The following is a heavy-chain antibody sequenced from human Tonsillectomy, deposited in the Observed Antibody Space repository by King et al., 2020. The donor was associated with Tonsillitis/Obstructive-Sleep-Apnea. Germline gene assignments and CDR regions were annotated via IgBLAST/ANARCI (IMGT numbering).Heavy chain of an antibody. V-gene: IGHV3-15*01. CDR3: TTLWWRAVARDY. Sequence: VQLVESGGGLVEPGGSLRLSCAASGFTFSNAWMSWVRQAPGKGLEWAGRIKSKTDGGTRDYAAPVKGRLTISRDDSKNTLYLQMNSLKTEDTAVYYCTTLWWRAVARDYWGQGTLVTVSS. CDR1: GFTFSNAW. J-gene: IGHJ4*02. CDR2: IKSKTDGGTR. D-gene: IGHD2-21*01.